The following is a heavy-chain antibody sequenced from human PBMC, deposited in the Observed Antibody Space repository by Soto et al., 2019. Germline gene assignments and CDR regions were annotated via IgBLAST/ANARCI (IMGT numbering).Heavy chain of an antibody. V-gene: IGHV1-8*01. D-gene: IGHD6-13*01. CDR1: GYTFTSYD. CDR2: MNPNSGNT. J-gene: IGHJ5*02. Sequence: QVQLVQSGAEVKKPGASVKVSCKASGYTFTSYDINWVRQATGQGLEWMGWMNPNSGNTGYAQKFQGRISLTRNTSLSTASMELSSLSSEDPAACFCARERSAAGTGWSDPWGQGTPVTVSS. CDR3: ARERSAAGTGWSDP.